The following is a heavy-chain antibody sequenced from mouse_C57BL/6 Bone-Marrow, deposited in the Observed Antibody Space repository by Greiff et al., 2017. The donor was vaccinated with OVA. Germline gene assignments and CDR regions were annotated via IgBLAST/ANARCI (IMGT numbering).Heavy chain of an antibody. Sequence: VQLQQSGPGMVKPSQSLSLTCTVTGYSITSGYDWHWIRHFPGNKLEWMGYISYSGSTNYNPSLKSRISITHDTSKNHFFLKLNSVTTEDTATYYCAREAAQATFAYWGQGTLVTVSA. CDR3: AREAAQATFAY. D-gene: IGHD3-2*02. CDR1: GYSITSGYD. CDR2: ISYSGST. J-gene: IGHJ3*01. V-gene: IGHV3-1*01.